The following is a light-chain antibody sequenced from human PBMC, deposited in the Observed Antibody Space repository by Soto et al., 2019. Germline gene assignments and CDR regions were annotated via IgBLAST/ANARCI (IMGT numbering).Light chain of an antibody. Sequence: EIVMTQSPATLSVSPGERATLSCRASQSVSNNLAWYQQKPAQAPRLLIYGASIRATGIPARFSGSGSGTEFTLTISSLQSEDFAVYYCQQYKNWPPITFGQGTRLEMK. CDR1: QSVSNN. CDR2: GAS. V-gene: IGKV3-15*01. J-gene: IGKJ5*01. CDR3: QQYKNWPPIT.